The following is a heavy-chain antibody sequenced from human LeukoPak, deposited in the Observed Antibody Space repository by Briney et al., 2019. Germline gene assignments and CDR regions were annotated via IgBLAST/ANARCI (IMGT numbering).Heavy chain of an antibody. CDR3: ARDALGVSEPGWSDR. V-gene: IGHV1-46*01. CDR2: INPSGGST. J-gene: IGHJ5*02. CDR1: GYTFTSYY. D-gene: IGHD3-3*01. Sequence: ASVKVSCKASGYTFTSYYMHWVRQAPGQGLEWMGIINPSGGSTSYAQKFQGRVTMTRDTSTSTVYMELSSLRSEDTAVYYCARDALGVSEPGWSDRWGQVTLVTASS.